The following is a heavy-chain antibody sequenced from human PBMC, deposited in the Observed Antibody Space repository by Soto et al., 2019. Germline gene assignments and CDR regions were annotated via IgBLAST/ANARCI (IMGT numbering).Heavy chain of an antibody. V-gene: IGHV4-39*01. J-gene: IGHJ5*02. CDR3: ASLLGYCISTSCSFFDP. CDR2: IYYSGST. D-gene: IGHD2-2*01. CDR1: GVSISSSSYY. Sequence: SETLSLTCTVSGVSISSSSYYWGWIRQPPGKGLEWIGNIYYSGSTYYNPSLESRVTISVDTSKNQFSLKLSSVTAADTAVYYCASLLGYCISTSCSFFDPWGQGTLVTVSS.